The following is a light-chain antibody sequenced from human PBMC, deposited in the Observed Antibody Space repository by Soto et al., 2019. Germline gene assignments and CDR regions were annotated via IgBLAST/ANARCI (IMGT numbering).Light chain of an antibody. CDR3: QHYNTYPLT. CDR1: QSISSW. V-gene: IGKV1-5*03. CDR2: KAS. Sequence: DIQMTQSPSTLSASVGDRVTITCRASQSISSWLAWYQQKPGKAPKLLIYKASSLESGVPSRFSGSGSVTEFTLAISSLQPDDFATYYCQHYNTYPLTFGGGTKVEIK. J-gene: IGKJ4*01.